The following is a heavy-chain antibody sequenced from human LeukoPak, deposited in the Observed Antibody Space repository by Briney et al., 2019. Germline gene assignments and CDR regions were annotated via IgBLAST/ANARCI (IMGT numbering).Heavy chain of an antibody. Sequence: ASVKVSCKTSGYSFTDYYLHWVRQAPGQGLEWMGWINPNTGGTHYAPRFQGRVNMTRDTSMTTAYIELSRLRSDDPAVYYCARYYYDGSGSSSDAFDIWGQGTMVTVSS. CDR1: GYSFTDYY. CDR2: INPNTGGT. J-gene: IGHJ3*02. CDR3: ARYYYDGSGSSSDAFDI. D-gene: IGHD3-22*01. V-gene: IGHV1-2*02.